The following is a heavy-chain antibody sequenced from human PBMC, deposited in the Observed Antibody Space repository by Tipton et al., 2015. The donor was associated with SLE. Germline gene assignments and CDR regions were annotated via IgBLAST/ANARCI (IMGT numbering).Heavy chain of an antibody. V-gene: IGHV4-59*01. CDR2: IYYSGST. D-gene: IGHD3-22*01. CDR1: GGSISSYY. CDR3: ARVGWLLPFDY. Sequence: LRLSCTVSGGSISSYYWSWIRQPPGKGLEWIGYIYYSGSTNYNPSLKSRVTISVDTSKNQFSLKLSSVTAADTAVYYCARVGWLLPFDYWGQGTLVTVSS. J-gene: IGHJ4*02.